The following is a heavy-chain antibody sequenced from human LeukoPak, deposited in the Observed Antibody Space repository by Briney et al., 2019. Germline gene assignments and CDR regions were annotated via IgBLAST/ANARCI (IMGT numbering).Heavy chain of an antibody. CDR1: GGSISSGGYY. J-gene: IGHJ4*02. V-gene: IGHV4-30-4*08. Sequence: PSETLSLTCTVSGGSISSGGYYWSWIRQPPGKGLEWIGYIYYSGSTYYNPSLKSRVTISVDTSKNQFSLKLSSVTAADTAVYYCARERSGSSSEFDYWGQGTLVTVSS. D-gene: IGHD6-6*01. CDR3: ARERSGSSSEFDY. CDR2: IYYSGST.